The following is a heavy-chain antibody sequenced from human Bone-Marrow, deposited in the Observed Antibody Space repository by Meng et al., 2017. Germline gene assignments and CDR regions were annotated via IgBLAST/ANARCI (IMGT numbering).Heavy chain of an antibody. D-gene: IGHD6-19*01. CDR3: ASWIYSCGWQ. CDR1: GGSISSIDW. V-gene: IGHV4/OR15-8*02. Sequence: QVQLQEACPGMVKPSGTLSLTCVVSGGSISSIDWWSWVRQPPGKGLEWIGEIYHGGDTNYNPSLKSRVTIAIDKSKNQFSLKLSSVTAADTAVYYCASWIYSCGWQWGQGALVTVSS. J-gene: IGHJ4*02. CDR2: IYHGGDT.